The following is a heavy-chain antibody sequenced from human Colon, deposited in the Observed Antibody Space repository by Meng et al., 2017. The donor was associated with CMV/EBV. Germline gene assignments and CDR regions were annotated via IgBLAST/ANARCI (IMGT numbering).Heavy chain of an antibody. CDR1: GFPFSTYA. J-gene: IGHJ4*02. Sequence: GGSWRPSWAASGFPFSTYAMTWARQAPGKGLEGVAAITGSGHKTFYADSVKGRFTISTDKSTNTLFLQMHSLRVDDTAVYYCAKDGHFDFWPDSYNNYWGQGTLVTVSS. V-gene: IGHV3-23*01. CDR3: AKDGHFDFWPDSYNNY. CDR2: ITGSGHKT. D-gene: IGHD3-3*01.